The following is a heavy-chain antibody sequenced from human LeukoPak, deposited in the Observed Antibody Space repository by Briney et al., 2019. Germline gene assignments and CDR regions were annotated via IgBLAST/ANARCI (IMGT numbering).Heavy chain of an antibody. V-gene: IGHV3-7*03. Sequence: GGSLRLSCAVSGLTFSNYWMNWVRQAPGRGLEWVANINQDGSEKYYVDSVKGRLTISRDNAKSSLYLQLNSLRAEDTAVYYCARVRHLERTMVFFDYWGQGTLVTVSS. CDR1: GLTFSNYW. D-gene: IGHD3-10*01. CDR3: ARVRHLERTMVFFDY. CDR2: INQDGSEK. J-gene: IGHJ4*02.